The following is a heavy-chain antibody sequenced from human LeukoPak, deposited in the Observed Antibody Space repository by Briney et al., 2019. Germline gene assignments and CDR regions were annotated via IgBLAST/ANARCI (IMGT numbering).Heavy chain of an antibody. J-gene: IGHJ4*02. CDR1: GGSISSYY. V-gene: IGHV4-59*12. CDR2: VHLDGRT. Sequence: KPSETLSLTCTVSGGSISSYYWSWIRQPPGKGLEWIGEVHLDGRTNYNPSLKSRLTISVDLSENHISLKLTSVTAADTAVYYCAREGGFYRPLDYSGQGTLVTVSS. D-gene: IGHD3-3*01. CDR3: AREGGFYRPLDY.